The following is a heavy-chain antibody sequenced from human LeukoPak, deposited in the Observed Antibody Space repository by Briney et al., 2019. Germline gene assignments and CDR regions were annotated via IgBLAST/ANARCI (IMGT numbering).Heavy chain of an antibody. CDR3: ARDQDRSDAFDI. CDR2: ISSSSSYI. CDR1: GFSFSSYG. J-gene: IGHJ3*02. V-gene: IGHV3-21*01. Sequence: GGSLRLSCAASGFSFSSYGMHWVRQAPGKGLEWVSSISSSSSYIYYADSVKGRFTISRDNAKNSLYLQMNSLRAEDTAVYYCARDQDRSDAFDIWGQGTMVTVSS.